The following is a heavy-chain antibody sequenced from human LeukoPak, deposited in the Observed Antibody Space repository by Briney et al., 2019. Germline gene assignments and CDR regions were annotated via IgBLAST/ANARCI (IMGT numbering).Heavy chain of an antibody. CDR2: IYTSGST. CDR1: GGSISNFF. Sequence: SETLSLTCTVSGGSISNFFWSWIRQPAGKGLEWIGRIYTSGSTNYNPSLSNRVTMSIDTSKNQFSLKLSSVTAADTAVYYCARDASVSICGGDCYPLDWGQGTLATVSS. J-gene: IGHJ4*02. V-gene: IGHV4-4*07. D-gene: IGHD2-21*02. CDR3: ARDASVSICGGDCYPLD.